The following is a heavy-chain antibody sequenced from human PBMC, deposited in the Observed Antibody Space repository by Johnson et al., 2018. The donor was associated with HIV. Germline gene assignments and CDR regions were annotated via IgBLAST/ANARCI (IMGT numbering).Heavy chain of an antibody. Sequence: QVQLVESGGGLAKPAWSPRLSCAASQFTFSNYYMNCVRQAPGKGLEWVAVISYDGSNKYYADSVKGRFTISRDNSKNTLYLQMNSLRAEDTAVYYCARGITWYYYDSSGYSSAFDIWGQGTMVTVSS. CDR2: ISYDGSNK. CDR3: ARGITWYYYDSSGYSSAFDI. CDR1: QFTFSNYY. J-gene: IGHJ3*02. D-gene: IGHD3-22*01. V-gene: IGHV3-30-3*01.